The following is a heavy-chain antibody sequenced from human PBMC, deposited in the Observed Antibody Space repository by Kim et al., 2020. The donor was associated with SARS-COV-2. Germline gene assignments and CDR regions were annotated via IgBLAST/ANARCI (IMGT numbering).Heavy chain of an antibody. V-gene: IGHV1-46*01. Sequence: ASVKVSCKASGYTFTSYYIHWVRQAPGQGLEWMGIINPSGGSTNYAQKFQGRITMTRDTSTSTVYMELSSLRSEDTAVYYCAKSGGPAAGTGSRSWGQGTLVTVSS. J-gene: IGHJ5*02. CDR1: GYTFTSYY. D-gene: IGHD6-13*01. CDR3: AKSGGPAAGTGSRS. CDR2: INPSGGST.